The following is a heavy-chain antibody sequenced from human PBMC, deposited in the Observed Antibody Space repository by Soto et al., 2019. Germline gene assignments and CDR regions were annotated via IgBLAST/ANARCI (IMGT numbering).Heavy chain of an antibody. D-gene: IGHD4-4*01. CDR2: ISGTGTYT. Sequence: PGGSLRLSCAASGFTFCDDYMTWIRKGPGKGLEWVSYISGTGTYTSYADSVKGRFIISRDNAKKSLYLQMNSLRAEDTAVYYCASGSNSDPKFDYWGQGTLVTVSS. V-gene: IGHV3-11*03. CDR3: ASGSNSDPKFDY. CDR1: GFTFCDDY. J-gene: IGHJ4*02.